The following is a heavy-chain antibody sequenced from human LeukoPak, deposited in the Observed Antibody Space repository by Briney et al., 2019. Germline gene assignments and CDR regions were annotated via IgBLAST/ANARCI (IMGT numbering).Heavy chain of an antibody. CDR3: AATVPFSSDAFDF. V-gene: IGHV4-59*12. D-gene: IGHD4-17*01. CDR1: GAPLSNYY. J-gene: IGHJ3*01. Sequence: PSETLSLTCIVSGAPLSNYYWNWIRQSPERGLEWLGYIFYSGTTKYNPSLENRVTISLDPPKNRFSLKISSVTAGDTALYYCAATVPFSSDAFDFWGQGKVVAVSS. CDR2: IFYSGTT.